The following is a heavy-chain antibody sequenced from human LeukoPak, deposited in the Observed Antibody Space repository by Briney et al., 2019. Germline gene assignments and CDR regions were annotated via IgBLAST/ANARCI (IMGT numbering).Heavy chain of an antibody. CDR1: GFIFSSDW. J-gene: IGHJ5*02. V-gene: IGHV3-7*01. CDR3: ARGPA. CDR2: IKEDGSEK. Sequence: GGSLRLSCAASGFIFSSDWMSWVRQAPGKGLEWVANIKEDGSEKDYMDSVKGRFIISRDNAKMSLYLQMNNLRAEDTAVYYCARGPAWGQGTLVTVSP.